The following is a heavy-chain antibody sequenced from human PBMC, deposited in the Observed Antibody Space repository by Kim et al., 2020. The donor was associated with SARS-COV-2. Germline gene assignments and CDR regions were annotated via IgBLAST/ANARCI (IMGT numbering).Heavy chain of an antibody. D-gene: IGHD3-9*01. V-gene: IGHV1-3*01. CDR1: GYTFTRYA. CDR2: IDAGGGNT. CDR3: ARDRVAILTGYSQFDVFDI. J-gene: IGHJ3*02. Sequence: ASVKVSCKASGYTFTRYAVHWVRQAPGQRLEWMGWIDAGGGNTKHSQKFQGRITITRDTSASTAYMELSSLRAEETAVYYCARDRVAILTGYSQFDVFDIWGQGTMVSVSS.